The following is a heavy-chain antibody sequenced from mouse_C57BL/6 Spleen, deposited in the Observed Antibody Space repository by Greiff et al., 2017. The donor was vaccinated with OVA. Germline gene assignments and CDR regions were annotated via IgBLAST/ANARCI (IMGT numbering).Heavy chain of an antibody. CDR3: AREDSSYAMDD. J-gene: IGHJ4*01. CDR2: IYPGDGDT. D-gene: IGHD3-2*01. Sequence: QVQLQQSGAELVKPGASVKISCKASGYAFSSYWMNWVKQRPGKGLEWIGQIYPGDGDTNYNGKFKGKATLTADKSSSTAYMQLSSLTSEDSAVYFCAREDSSYAMDDWGQGTSVTVSS. V-gene: IGHV1-80*01. CDR1: GYAFSSYW.